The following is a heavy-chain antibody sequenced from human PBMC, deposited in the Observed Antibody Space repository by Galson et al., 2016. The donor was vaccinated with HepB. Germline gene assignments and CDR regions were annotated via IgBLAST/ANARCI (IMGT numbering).Heavy chain of an antibody. CDR2: ISSDGDNK. CDR1: GFSFSDYA. D-gene: IGHD3-3*01. Sequence: LRLSCAVSGFSFSDYAMSWVRQGPGKRLEWVSTISSDGDNKHYLDSVKGRFTVSRDNSKNTLYLQMNSLRAEDTAVYYCARDSFTIFGVTPNWFDPWGQGTLVTVSS. CDR3: ARDSFTIFGVTPNWFDP. V-gene: IGHV3-23*01. J-gene: IGHJ5*02.